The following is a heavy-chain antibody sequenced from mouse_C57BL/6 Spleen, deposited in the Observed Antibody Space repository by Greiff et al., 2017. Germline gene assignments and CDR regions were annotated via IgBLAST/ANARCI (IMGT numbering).Heavy chain of an antibody. J-gene: IGHJ2*01. CDR1: GYAFSSSW. CDR3: ASSRAYESYFDY. Sequence: QVQLQQSGPELVKPGASVKISCKASGYAFSSSWMNWVKQRPGKGLEWIGRIYPGDGDTNYNGKFKGKATLTADKSSSTAYMQLSSLTSEDSAVYFCASSRAYESYFDYWGQGTTRTVSS. V-gene: IGHV1-82*01. CDR2: IYPGDGDT. D-gene: IGHD2-10*02.